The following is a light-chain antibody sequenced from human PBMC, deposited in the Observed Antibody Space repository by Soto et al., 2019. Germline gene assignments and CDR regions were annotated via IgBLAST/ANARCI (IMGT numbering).Light chain of an antibody. Sequence: IVLTQSPGTLSLSPGERATLSCRASQSVSSSYLAWYQQKPGQAPRLLIYGASNRATCIPDRFSGSGSGTDFTLTISRLAPEDFAVYYCQQYDSALSSFTFAQVTKLEIQ. CDR2: GAS. J-gene: IGKJ2*01. V-gene: IGKV3-20*01. CDR1: QSVSSSY. CDR3: QQYDSALSSFT.